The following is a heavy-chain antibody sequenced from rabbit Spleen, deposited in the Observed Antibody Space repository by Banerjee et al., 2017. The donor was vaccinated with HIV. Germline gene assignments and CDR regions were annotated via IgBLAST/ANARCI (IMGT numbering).Heavy chain of an antibody. V-gene: IGHV1S7*01. D-gene: IGHD4-1*01. CDR3: ARYYIFYGMDL. Sequence: QSLEESGGDLVQPGGSLKLSCKTSGFDFSSYSMSWVRQAPGKGLEWIGAIYTGRGGTDYAKWVNGRFTISSDNAQYTVNLQMNSLTAADTATYFCARYYIFYGMDLWGQGTLVTVS. J-gene: IGHJ6*01. CDR2: IYTGRGGT. CDR1: GFDFSSYS.